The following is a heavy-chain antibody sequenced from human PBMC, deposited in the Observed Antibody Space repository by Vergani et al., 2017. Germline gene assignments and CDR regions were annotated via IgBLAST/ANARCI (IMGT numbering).Heavy chain of an antibody. CDR3: ARNLRVVAAFYDY. V-gene: IGHV1-2*02. Sequence: QMQLVQSGAEVKKTGSSVKVSCKASGYTFTYRYLHWVRQAPGQALEWMGWINPNSGGTNYAQKFQGRVTMTRDTSISTAYMELSRLRSDDTAVYYCARNLRVVAAFYDYWGQGTLVTVSS. CDR2: INPNSGGT. CDR1: GYTFTYRY. J-gene: IGHJ4*02. D-gene: IGHD2-15*01.